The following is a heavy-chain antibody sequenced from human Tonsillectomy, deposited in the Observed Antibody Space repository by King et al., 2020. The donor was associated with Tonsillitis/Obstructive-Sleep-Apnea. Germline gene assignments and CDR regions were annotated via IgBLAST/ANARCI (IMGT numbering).Heavy chain of an antibody. CDR3: ARHGVVPAGLYSYYYMDV. CDR1: GGSISSYY. Sequence: VQLQESGPGLVKPSETLSLTCFVSGGSISSYYWSWSRQPPDKGLEWIGYIYYSGSTKYNPSLNSRVTISVDTSKNQFSLMLSSVTAADTAVYYCARHGVVPAGLYSYYYMDVWGKGTTVTVSS. J-gene: IGHJ6*03. CDR2: IYYSGST. V-gene: IGHV4-59*01. D-gene: IGHD2-2*01.